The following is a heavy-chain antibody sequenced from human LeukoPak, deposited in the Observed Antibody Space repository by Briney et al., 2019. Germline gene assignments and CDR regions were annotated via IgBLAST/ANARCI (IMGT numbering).Heavy chain of an antibody. CDR1: GYSISSGYY. J-gene: IGHJ4*02. V-gene: IGHV4-38-2*01. CDR2: VHHSGST. D-gene: IGHD4-23*01. CDR3: ASLYGGNSWNFDY. Sequence: PSETLSLTCGVSGYSISSGYYWGWIRQPPGKGLEWIGSVHHSGSTYYNPSLKSRITISSDTSKTHFSLKLSSVTAADKAVYYCASLYGGNSWNFDYWGQGTLVTVSS.